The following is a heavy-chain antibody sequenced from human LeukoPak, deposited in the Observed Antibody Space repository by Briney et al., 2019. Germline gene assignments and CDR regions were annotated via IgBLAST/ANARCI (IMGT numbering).Heavy chain of an antibody. CDR3: AREGEGSIAVKSGYYYYYYMDV. CDR2: IIPIFGTA. Sequence: GASVKVSCTASGGTFSSYAMSWVRQAPGQGLEWMGGIIPIFGTANYAQKFQGRVTITTDESTSTAYMELSSLRSEDTAVYYCAREGEGSIAVKSGYYYYYYMDVWGKGTTVTVSS. D-gene: IGHD6-19*01. V-gene: IGHV1-69*05. CDR1: GGTFSSYA. J-gene: IGHJ6*03.